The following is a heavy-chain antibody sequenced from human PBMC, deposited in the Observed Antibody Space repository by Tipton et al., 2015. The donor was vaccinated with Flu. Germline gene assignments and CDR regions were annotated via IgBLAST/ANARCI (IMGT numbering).Heavy chain of an antibody. CDR3: ARPESDSSVYWGAFDI. J-gene: IGHJ3*02. CDR2: IYPGDSDT. Sequence: QLVQSGAEVKKPGESLKISCKGSGYSFTSYWIGWVRQMPGKGLEWMGIIYPGDSDTRYSPSFQGQVTISADKSISTAYLQWSSLKASVTAMYYCARPESDSSVYWGAFDIWGQGTMVTVSS. V-gene: IGHV5-51*01. CDR1: GYSFTSYW. D-gene: IGHD3-22*01.